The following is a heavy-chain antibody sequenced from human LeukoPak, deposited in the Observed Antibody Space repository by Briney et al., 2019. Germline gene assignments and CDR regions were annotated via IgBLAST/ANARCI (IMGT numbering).Heavy chain of an antibody. CDR3: ARRAPYSYEWSTLDY. CDR2: IYYSGST. J-gene: IGHJ4*02. Sequence: SETLSLTCTVSGGSISSYYWSWIRQTPGKGLEWIGYIYYSGSTNYNPSLKSRVTISVDTSKNQFSLKLSSVTAADTAVYFCARRAPYSYEWSTLDYWGQGTLVTVSS. CDR1: GGSISSYY. D-gene: IGHD5-18*01. V-gene: IGHV4-59*08.